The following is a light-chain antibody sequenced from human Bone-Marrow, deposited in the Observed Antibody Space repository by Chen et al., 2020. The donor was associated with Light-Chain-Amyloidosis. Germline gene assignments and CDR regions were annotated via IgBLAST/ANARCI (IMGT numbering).Light chain of an antibody. V-gene: IGLV3-25*03. Sequence: SYELTPPPSVSVSPAHTAMITRSVDDLPTKYAYWYQQKPVQAPVLVIHRDTERPSGISERFSGSSSGTTATLTISGVQAEDEADYHCQSADSSGTYEVIFGGGTKLTVL. J-gene: IGLJ2*01. CDR3: QSADSSGTYEVI. CDR1: DLPTKY. CDR2: RDT.